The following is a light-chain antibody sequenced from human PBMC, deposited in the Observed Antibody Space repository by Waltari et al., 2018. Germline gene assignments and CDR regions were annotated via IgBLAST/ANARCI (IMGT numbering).Light chain of an antibody. Sequence: SYVLTQAPSVSVSPGQSARITCGGSNIGSKSVHWHQQKPGQAPVLVLYDDTDRPSGFPERFSGSNSGNTATLIISRVEAGDEADYYCQVWDSSSDHVVFGGGTKLTVL. CDR2: DDT. V-gene: IGLV3-21*02. CDR1: NIGSKS. J-gene: IGLJ2*01. CDR3: QVWDSSSDHVV.